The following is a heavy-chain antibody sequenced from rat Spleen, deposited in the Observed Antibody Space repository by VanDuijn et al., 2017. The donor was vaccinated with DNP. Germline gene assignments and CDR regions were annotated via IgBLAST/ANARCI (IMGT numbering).Heavy chain of an antibody. D-gene: IGHD1-11*01. CDR2: ITTSGDST. CDR1: GFTFNNYW. J-gene: IGHJ2*01. Sequence: EVQLVGSGGDLVQPGRSLKVSCVVSGFTFNNYWMTWIRQVPGKGLEWVASITTSGDSTSYRDSVKGRFTISRDNAKSTLYLQMDSLRSEDTAAYYCTTDFERGYWGQGVMVTVSS. CDR3: TTDFERGY. V-gene: IGHV5-31*01.